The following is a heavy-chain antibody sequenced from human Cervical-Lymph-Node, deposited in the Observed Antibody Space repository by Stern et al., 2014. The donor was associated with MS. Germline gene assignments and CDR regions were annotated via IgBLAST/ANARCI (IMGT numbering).Heavy chain of an antibody. CDR2: IRPISGGP. D-gene: IGHD3-10*01. Sequence: QVQLLESGAEVREPGASVKVSCTGSGYMFTDNDLHWVRQAPGQGLEWMGRIRPISGGPKYAQKFQGRLTMTMDTPITTVYMELTWLTSDDTAMYYCARDAGAYDPGNSRGEITNHHFYALDVWGQGTTVTVFS. CDR1: GYMFTDND. CDR3: ARDAGAYDPGNSRGEITNHHFYALDV. J-gene: IGHJ6*02. V-gene: IGHV1-2*06.